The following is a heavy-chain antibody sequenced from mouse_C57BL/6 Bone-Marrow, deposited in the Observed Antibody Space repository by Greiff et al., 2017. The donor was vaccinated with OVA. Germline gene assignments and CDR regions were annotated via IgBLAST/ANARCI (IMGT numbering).Heavy chain of an antibody. J-gene: IGHJ4*01. D-gene: IGHD5-5*01. V-gene: IGHV1-42*01. CDR2: INPSTGGT. CDR3: AKGKLPDYYAMDY. CDR1: GYSFTGYY. Sequence: VQLKESGPELVKPGASVKISCKASGYSFTGYYMNWVKQSPEKSLEWIGEINPSTGGTTYNQKFKAKATLTVDKSSSTAYMQLKSLTSEDSAVYYCAKGKLPDYYAMDYWGQGTSVTVSS.